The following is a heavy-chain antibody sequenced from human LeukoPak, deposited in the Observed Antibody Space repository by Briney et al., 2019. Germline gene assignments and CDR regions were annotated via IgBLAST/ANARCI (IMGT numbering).Heavy chain of an antibody. Sequence: SQTLSLTCAISGDSVSSDSAAWNWIRQSPSRGLEWLGRTYYRSKWYNDYAVSVKSRITINADTSKNQFSLQLNSVTPEDTAVYYCARAGGSGGRRRLDPWGQGTLVTVSS. V-gene: IGHV6-1*01. D-gene: IGHD2-15*01. CDR3: ARAGGSGGRRRLDP. CDR1: GDSVSSDSAA. J-gene: IGHJ5*02. CDR2: TYYRSKWYN.